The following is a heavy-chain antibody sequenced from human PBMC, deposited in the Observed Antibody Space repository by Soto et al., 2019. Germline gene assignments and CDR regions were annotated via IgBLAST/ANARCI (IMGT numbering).Heavy chain of an antibody. V-gene: IGHV3-23*01. CDR1: GFTFSSYA. Sequence: HPGGSLRLSCAASGFTFSSYAMSWVRQAPGKGLEWVSAISGSGGSTYYADSVKGRFTISRDNSKNTLYLQMNSLRAEDTAVYYCAKVTDDITIFGVVIISGGSGDYWGQGTLVTVSS. J-gene: IGHJ4*02. CDR3: AKVTDDITIFGVVIISGGSGDY. D-gene: IGHD3-3*01. CDR2: ISGSGGST.